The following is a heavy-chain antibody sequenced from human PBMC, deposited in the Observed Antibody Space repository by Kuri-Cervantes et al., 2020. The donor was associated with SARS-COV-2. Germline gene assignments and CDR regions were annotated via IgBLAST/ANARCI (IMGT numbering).Heavy chain of an antibody. J-gene: IGHJ6*02. Sequence: SVKVSCKASGGTFSSNAISWVRQAPGQGLEWMGGIIPIFGTANYAQKFQGRVTITADKSTSTAYMELSSLRSEDTGVYYCARWEEADYYGMDVWGQGTTVTVSS. CDR3: ARWEEADYYGMDV. D-gene: IGHD1-26*01. CDR1: GGTFSSNA. CDR2: IIPIFGTA. V-gene: IGHV1-69*06.